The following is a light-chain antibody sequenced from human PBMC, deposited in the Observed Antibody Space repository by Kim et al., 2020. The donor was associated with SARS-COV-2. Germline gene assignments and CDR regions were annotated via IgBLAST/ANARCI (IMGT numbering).Light chain of an antibody. CDR3: QVCPGSEDRPV. J-gene: IGLJ3*02. CDR2: FND. V-gene: IGLV3-21*02. CDR1: NIAATS. Sequence: PGHTARIVCGGDNIAATSVHCYQQRPGLAPVLLFYFNDARPSGIPRRFSGSNSGNTATLTIASVEAGDDAYYFCQVCPGSEDRPVFGGGTKLTVL.